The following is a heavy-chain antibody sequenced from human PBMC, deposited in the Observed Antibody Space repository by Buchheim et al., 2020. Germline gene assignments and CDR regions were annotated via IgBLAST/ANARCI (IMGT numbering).Heavy chain of an antibody. Sequence: EVQLVESGGGLVQPGGSLRLSCAASRFTFSNYWMHWVRQAPGKGLVWVSRINSDGSDTTYADSVKGRFTISIDNAKSTLYLQMNSLRAEDTAVYYCARDLENAAFDYWGQGTL. CDR1: RFTFSNYW. D-gene: IGHD3-3*01. CDR3: ARDLENAAFDY. V-gene: IGHV3-74*01. J-gene: IGHJ4*02. CDR2: INSDGSDT.